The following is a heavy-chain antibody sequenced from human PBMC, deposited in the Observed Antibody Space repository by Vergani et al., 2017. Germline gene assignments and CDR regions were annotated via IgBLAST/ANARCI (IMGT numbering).Heavy chain of an antibody. CDR3: TTAWGLYYLHGEYFQY. V-gene: IGHV3-23*01. D-gene: IGHD3-10*01. Sequence: EVQLLESGGGLVQPGGSRRLSCAGAGFTFDTYTMAYVRQAPGKGLEWVATISSGGGDIFYADTGKGRFTISRDNSKHTLILQMNSLKDEDTAVYYCTTAWGLYYLHGEYFQYWGRGTLVSVSS. CDR2: ISSGGGDI. CDR1: GFTFDTYT. J-gene: IGHJ1*01.